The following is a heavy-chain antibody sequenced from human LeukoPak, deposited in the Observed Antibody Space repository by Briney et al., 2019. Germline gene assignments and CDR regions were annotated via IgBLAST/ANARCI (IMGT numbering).Heavy chain of an antibody. CDR3: ARVICSGGSCRFDY. V-gene: IGHV4-4*07. D-gene: IGHD2-15*01. J-gene: IGHJ4*02. CDR1: GGSISSYY. CDR2: IHTSGST. Sequence: PSETLSLTCTVSGGSISSYYWNWIRQPAGKGLEWIGRIHTSGSTNYNPSLTSRVTMSVDTSKNKFSLKLSSVTAADTAVYYCARVICSGGSCRFDYWGQGTLVTVSS.